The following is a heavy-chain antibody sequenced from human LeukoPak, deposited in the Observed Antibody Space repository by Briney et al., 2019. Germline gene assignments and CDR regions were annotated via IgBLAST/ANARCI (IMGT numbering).Heavy chain of an antibody. CDR2: INPNSGGT. CDR3: ARDFLVVVAATPPWFDP. Sequence: ASVKVSCKASGYTFTGYYMYWVRQAPGQGLEWMGWINPNSGGTNYAQKFQGRVTMTRDTSISTAYMELSRLRSDDTAVYYCARDFLVVVAATPPWFDPWGQGTLVTVSS. CDR1: GYTFTGYY. D-gene: IGHD2-15*01. V-gene: IGHV1-2*02. J-gene: IGHJ5*02.